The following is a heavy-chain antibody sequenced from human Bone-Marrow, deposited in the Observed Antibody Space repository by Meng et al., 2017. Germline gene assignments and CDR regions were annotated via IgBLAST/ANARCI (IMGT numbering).Heavy chain of an antibody. D-gene: IGHD2-15*01. CDR2: ISSSNSYI. CDR1: GFTFSSYS. Sequence: VLRVEAGGGLVMPGGSLRLSSAASGFTFSSYSMNWVRQAPGKGLEWVSSISSSNSYIYYEDSVKGRFTISRDNDKNSLYLQMNSLRAEDTAVYYCASSGGSCFDPWGQGTLVTVSS. J-gene: IGHJ5*02. V-gene: IGHV3-21*01. CDR3: ASSGGSCFDP.